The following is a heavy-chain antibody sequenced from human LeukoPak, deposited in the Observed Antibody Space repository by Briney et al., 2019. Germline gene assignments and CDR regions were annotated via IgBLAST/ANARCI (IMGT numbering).Heavy chain of an antibody. CDR3: ARVTVAGYFDY. CDR1: ACTVTGDD. J-gene: IGHJ4*02. Sequence: CSAAACTVTGDDIHCGRRTPGQRLEXMGWSNANSGGTNYAQKFQGRVTMTRDKSISTAYMELSRLRSDDTAVYYCARVTVAGYFDYWGQGTLVTVSS. V-gene: IGHV1-2*02. CDR2: SNANSGGT. D-gene: IGHD6-19*01.